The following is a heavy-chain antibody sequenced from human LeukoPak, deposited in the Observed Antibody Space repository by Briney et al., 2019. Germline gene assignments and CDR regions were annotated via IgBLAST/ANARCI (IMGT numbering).Heavy chain of an antibody. D-gene: IGHD1-26*01. CDR3: ARIGWELPNYYYYYGMDV. J-gene: IGHJ6*02. V-gene: IGHV4-39*07. CDR2: IYYSGST. CDR1: GGSISSSSYY. Sequence: ASETLSLTCTVSGGSISSSSYYWGWIRQPPGKGLEWIGSIYYSGSTYYNPSLKSRVTMSVDTSKNQFSLKLSSVTAADTAVYYCARIGWELPNYYYYYGMDVWGQGTTVTVSS.